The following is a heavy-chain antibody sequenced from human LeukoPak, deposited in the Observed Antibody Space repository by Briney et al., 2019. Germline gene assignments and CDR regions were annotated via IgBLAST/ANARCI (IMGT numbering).Heavy chain of an antibody. CDR2: IIPILDVT. CDR1: GGTFTNYA. D-gene: IGHD3-10*01. Sequence: GASVKVSCKASGGTFTNYAINWVRQAPGQGLEWMGRIIPILDVTNYAQKFQGRVTITADQSTSTAYMELSSLRAEDTAVYYCARDSISEPWGAIGEGSFDYWGQGTLVTVSS. CDR3: ARDSISEPWGAIGEGSFDY. V-gene: IGHV1-69*04. J-gene: IGHJ4*02.